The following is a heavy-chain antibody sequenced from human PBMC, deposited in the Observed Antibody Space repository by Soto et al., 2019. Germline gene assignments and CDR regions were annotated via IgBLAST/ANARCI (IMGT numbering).Heavy chain of an antibody. D-gene: IGHD2-8*01. V-gene: IGHV3-23*01. CDR2: ISGGGDGT. CDR1: GFTFINYA. CDR3: AKKGLSSLKTFCSNSDRHYAFDL. J-gene: IGHJ3*01. Sequence: EVQLLESGGGLVQPGGSLRLSCAASGFTFINYAMIWVRQAPGKGLEWVSTISGGGDGTYYADSVKGHVTISRDNSKNTLYLPMNRMRAEDTAIYYGAKKGLSSLKTFCSNSDRHYAFDLWGQGTVVTFSS.